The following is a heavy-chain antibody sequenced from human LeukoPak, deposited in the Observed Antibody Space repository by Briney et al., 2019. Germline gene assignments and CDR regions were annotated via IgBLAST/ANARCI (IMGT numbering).Heavy chain of an antibody. CDR3: SRTYYDILIGYWEIDY. CDR2: IRSKAYGGTT. D-gene: IGHD3-9*01. CDR1: GFTFGDHA. Sequence: GGSLRLSCTASGFTFGDHAMSWVRQAPGKGLEWVGFIRSKAYGGTTEYAASVKGRFTISRDDSKSIAYLQMDSLKTEDTAVYYCSRTYYDILIGYWEIDYWGQGTLVTVSS. V-gene: IGHV3-49*04. J-gene: IGHJ4*02.